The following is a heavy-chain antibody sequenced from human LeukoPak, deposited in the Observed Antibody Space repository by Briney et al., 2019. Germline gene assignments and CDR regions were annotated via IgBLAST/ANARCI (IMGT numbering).Heavy chain of an antibody. CDR3: VGEVGGRQMNY. CDR2: IAYNGGSQ. Sequence: GGSLRLSCAVSGFTFRSHAMHWVRQAPGKGLEGVATIAYNGGSQNYVGSVRGRFTISRDNSKDTLYLQMNSLRVEDTGVYYSVGEVGGRQMNYWGQGTLVTVSS. D-gene: IGHD1-26*01. V-gene: IGHV3-30*04. J-gene: IGHJ4*02. CDR1: GFTFRSHA.